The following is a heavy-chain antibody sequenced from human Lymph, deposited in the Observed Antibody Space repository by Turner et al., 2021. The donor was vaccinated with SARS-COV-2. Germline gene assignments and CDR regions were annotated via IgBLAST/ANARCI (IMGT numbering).Heavy chain of an antibody. D-gene: IGHD2-2*01. CDR1: GVTCSIYA. CDR3: ARAEFDIVVVPGASRYYYGMDV. V-gene: IGHV1-69*01. CDR2: SIPIFGTA. Sequence: QIQLVQSGAEVKKPGSSVKVSCQASGVTCSIYAINCVRQAPGQGLEWMGGSIPIFGTANYAQKFQGRVTITADESTSTVDMELSSLRSEDTAVYYCARAEFDIVVVPGASRYYYGMDVWGQGTTVTVSS. J-gene: IGHJ6*02.